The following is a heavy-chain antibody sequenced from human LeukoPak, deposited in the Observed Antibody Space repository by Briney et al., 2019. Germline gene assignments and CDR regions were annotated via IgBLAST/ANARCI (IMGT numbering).Heavy chain of an antibody. V-gene: IGHV3-11*01. J-gene: IGHJ6*02. Sequence: GGSLRLSCAASGFTFSIYAMSWIRQAPGKGLEWVSYISSSGNNIDYVDSVKGRFTISRDNAKKSLSLQMNSLRAEDTAVYYCTRGFHGMDVWGQGTTVTVSS. CDR1: GFTFSIYA. CDR3: TRGFHGMDV. D-gene: IGHD3-10*01. CDR2: ISSSGNNI.